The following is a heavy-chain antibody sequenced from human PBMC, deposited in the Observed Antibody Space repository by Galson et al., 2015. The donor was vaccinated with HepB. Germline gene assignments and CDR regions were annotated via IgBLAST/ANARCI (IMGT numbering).Heavy chain of an antibody. J-gene: IGHJ4*02. CDR1: GGSFSGYY. V-gene: IGHV4-34*01. D-gene: IGHD3-22*01. CDR3: ARAWYYYDSSGYYYPGVGFDY. Sequence: LSLTCAVYGGSFSGYYWSWIRQPPGKGLEWIGEINHSGSTNYNPSLKSRVTISVDTSKNQFSLKLSSVTAADTAVYYCARAWYYYDSSGYYYPGVGFDYWGQGTLVTVSS. CDR2: INHSGST.